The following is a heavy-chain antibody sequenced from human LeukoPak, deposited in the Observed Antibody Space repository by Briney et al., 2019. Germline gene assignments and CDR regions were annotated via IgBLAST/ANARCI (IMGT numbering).Heavy chain of an antibody. V-gene: IGHV1-69*04. Sequence: ASVKVSCKASGGTFSSYAISWVRQAPGQGLEWMGRIIPILGIANYAQKFQGRVTITADKSTSTAYMELSSLRSEDTAVYYCARAKQDYYDSSGYYVRGGFDYWGQGTLVTVSS. CDR1: GGTFSSYA. CDR2: IIPILGIA. CDR3: ARAKQDYYDSSGYYVRGGFDY. D-gene: IGHD3-22*01. J-gene: IGHJ4*02.